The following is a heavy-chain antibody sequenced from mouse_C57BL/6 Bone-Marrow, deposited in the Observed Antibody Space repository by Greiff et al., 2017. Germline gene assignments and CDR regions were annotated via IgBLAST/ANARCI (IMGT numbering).Heavy chain of an antibody. V-gene: IGHV1-63*01. D-gene: IGHD2-3*01. J-gene: IGHJ1*03. CDR1: GYTFTNYW. CDR2: IYPGGGYT. Sequence: VQLQQSGAELVRPGTSVKMSCKASGYTFTNYWIGWAKQRPGHGLEWIGDIYPGGGYTNYNEKFKGKATLTADKSSSTVYMQFSRLTSEDSAIXYCARSDRWGYFDDWGTGTTVTVSS. CDR3: ARSDRWGYFDD.